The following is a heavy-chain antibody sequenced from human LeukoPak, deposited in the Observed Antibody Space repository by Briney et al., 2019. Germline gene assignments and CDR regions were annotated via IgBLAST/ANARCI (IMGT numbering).Heavy chain of an antibody. V-gene: IGHV4-30-2*01. CDR2: IYHSGST. J-gene: IGHJ4*02. Sequence: SETLSLTCTVSGGSISSGGYYWSWTRQPPGKGLEWIGYIYHSGSTYYNPSLKSRVTISVDRSKNQFSLKLSSVTAADTAVYYCAREQFYGSGSYYADYWGQGTLVTVSS. CDR3: AREQFYGSGSYYADY. CDR1: GGSISSGGYY. D-gene: IGHD3-10*01.